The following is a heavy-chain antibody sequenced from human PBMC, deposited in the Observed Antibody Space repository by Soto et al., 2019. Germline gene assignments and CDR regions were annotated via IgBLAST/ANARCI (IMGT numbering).Heavy chain of an antibody. Sequence: PWGSLRLSCAASGFTFSSYAMHWVRQAPGKGLEWVAVISYDGSNKYYTDSVKGRFTISRDNSKNTLYLQMNSLRAEDTAVYYCARDLVYSGSYYVYYYYGMDVWGQGTTVTVSS. CDR3: ARDLVYSGSYYVYYYYGMDV. J-gene: IGHJ6*02. D-gene: IGHD1-26*01. V-gene: IGHV3-30-3*01. CDR2: ISYDGSNK. CDR1: GFTFSSYA.